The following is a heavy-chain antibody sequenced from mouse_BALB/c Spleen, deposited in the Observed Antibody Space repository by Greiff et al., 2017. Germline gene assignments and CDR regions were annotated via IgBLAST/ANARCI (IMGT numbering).Heavy chain of an antibody. J-gene: IGHJ2*01. V-gene: IGHV1-5*01. CDR2: IYPGNSDT. D-gene: IGHD1-1*01. CDR3: TRGDYGSSYFDY. CDR1: GYSFTSYW. Sequence: EVQLQQSGTVLARPGASVKMSCKASGYSFTSYWMHWVKQRPGQGLEWIGAIYPGNSDTSYNQKFKGKAKLTAVTSASTAYMGLSSLTNEDSAVYYCTRGDYGSSYFDYWGQGTTLTVSS.